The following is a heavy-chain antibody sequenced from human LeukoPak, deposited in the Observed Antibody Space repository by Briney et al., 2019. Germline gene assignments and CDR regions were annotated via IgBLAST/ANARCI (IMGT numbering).Heavy chain of an antibody. CDR1: GGSISSYY. Sequence: SGTLSLTCTVSGGSISSYYWSWIRQPPGKGLEWIGYIYYSGSTNYNPSLKSRVTISVDTSKNQFSLKLSSVTAADTAVYYCARDASSYGYWYFDLWGRGTLVTVSS. CDR3: ARDASSYGYWYFDL. J-gene: IGHJ2*01. V-gene: IGHV4-59*01. CDR2: IYYSGST. D-gene: IGHD5-18*01.